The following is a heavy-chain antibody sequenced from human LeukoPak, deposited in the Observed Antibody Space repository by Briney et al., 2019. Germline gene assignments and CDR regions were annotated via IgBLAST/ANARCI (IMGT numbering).Heavy chain of an antibody. Sequence: SSETLSLTCAVYGGSFSGYYWSWIRQPPGKGLEWIGEINHSGSTNYNPSLKSRVTISVDTSKNQFSLKLSSVTAADTAVYYCAGGGTTVTYDYWGQGTLVTVSS. V-gene: IGHV4-34*01. CDR2: INHSGST. J-gene: IGHJ4*02. CDR1: GGSFSGYY. CDR3: AGGGTTVTYDY. D-gene: IGHD4-17*01.